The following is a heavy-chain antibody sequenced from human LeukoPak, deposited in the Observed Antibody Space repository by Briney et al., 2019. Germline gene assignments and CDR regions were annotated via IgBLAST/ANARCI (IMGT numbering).Heavy chain of an antibody. D-gene: IGHD1-26*01. Sequence: SQTLSLTCALSRESVSSKSATWNWIRQSPSRGLERLGRTYYRSKWYNDYALSVNSRITISPDTSKNQFSLQLNSVTPEDTAVYYCARLGSLEDYWGQGTLVTVSS. J-gene: IGHJ4*02. CDR2: TYYRSKWYN. CDR3: ARLGSLEDY. V-gene: IGHV6-1*01. CDR1: RESVSSKSAT.